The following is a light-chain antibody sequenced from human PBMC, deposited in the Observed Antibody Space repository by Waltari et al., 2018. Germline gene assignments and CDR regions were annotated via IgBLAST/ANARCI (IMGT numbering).Light chain of an antibody. Sequence: SYELIQLPSVSVSPGQTARITCSGDKLGYKYPCWYQQKPGQSPVLVIYQNSKRPSGIPERFSASKSGNTATLTISGTQAMDEAVYYCQAWDSNTLIFGGGTYLTVL. V-gene: IGLV3-1*01. J-gene: IGLJ2*01. CDR3: QAWDSNTLI. CDR1: KLGYKY. CDR2: QNS.